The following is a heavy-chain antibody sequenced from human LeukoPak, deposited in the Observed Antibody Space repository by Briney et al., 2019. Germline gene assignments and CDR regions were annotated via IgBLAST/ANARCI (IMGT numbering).Heavy chain of an antibody. CDR1: GGSISSGDYY. J-gene: IGHJ5*02. V-gene: IGHV4-30-4*08. D-gene: IGHD2-2*01. CDR2: IYYSGST. CDR3: AREIVVVPDSSGWFDP. Sequence: SETLSLTCTVSGGSISSGDYYWSWIRQPPGKGLEWIGYIYYSGSTYYNPFLKSRVTISVDTSKNQFSLKLSSVTAADTAVYYCAREIVVVPDSSGWFDPWGQGTLVTVSS.